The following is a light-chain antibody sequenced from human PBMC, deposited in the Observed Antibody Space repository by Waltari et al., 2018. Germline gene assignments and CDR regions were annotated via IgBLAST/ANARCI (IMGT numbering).Light chain of an antibody. V-gene: IGLV3-21*04. J-gene: IGLJ2*01. CDR2: YDN. Sequence: SYVLTQPPSVSVAPGEPANIICGGGNTGSKSGHWYHQKPGQAPVLVIYYDNDRPAGIPARFSGSNSGNTATLTIARVEAGDEADYFCQVWDTGSDQVVFGGGTKLSVL. CDR3: QVWDTGSDQVV. CDR1: NTGSKS.